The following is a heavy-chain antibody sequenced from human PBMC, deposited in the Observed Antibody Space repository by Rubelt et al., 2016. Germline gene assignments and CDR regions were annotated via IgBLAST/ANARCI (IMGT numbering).Heavy chain of an antibody. CDR1: GYTFTGYY. CDR2: INPNSGGT. Sequence: QVQLVQSGAEVKKPGASVKVSCKASGYTFTGYYMHWVRQAPGQGLEWMGWINPNSGGTNYAQKGQGRCSKTRETSTGTVYRELSSLGSEDTAVYYCARDVIVVVPAAPDAFDIWGQGTMVTVSS. V-gene: IGHV1-2*02. J-gene: IGHJ3*02. CDR3: ARDVIVVVPAAPDAFDI. D-gene: IGHD2-2*01.